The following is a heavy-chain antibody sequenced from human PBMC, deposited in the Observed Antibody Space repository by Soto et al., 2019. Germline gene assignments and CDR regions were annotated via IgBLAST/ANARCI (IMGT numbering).Heavy chain of an antibody. J-gene: IGHJ5*02. Sequence: SETLSLTCAVSGGSISSGGYSWSWIRQPPGKGLEWIGYIYPSGSTYYNPSLKSRVTISVDRSKNQFSLKLSPVAAAATAVYYCARVFDLRGWFDAWGQGTLVTVSS. CDR3: ARVFDLRGWFDA. V-gene: IGHV4-30-2*01. D-gene: IGHD3-9*01. CDR1: GGSISSGGYS. CDR2: IYPSGST.